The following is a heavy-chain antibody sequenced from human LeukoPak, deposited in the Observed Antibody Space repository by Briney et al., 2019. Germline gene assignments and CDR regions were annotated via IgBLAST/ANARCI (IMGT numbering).Heavy chain of an antibody. CDR2: INHSGST. CDR3: ARGEHIDY. V-gene: IGHV4-34*01. Sequence: SSETLSLTCAVYGGSFSGYYWSWIRQPPGKGLEWIGEINHSGSTNYNPSLKSRVTISVDTSKNQFSLKLSSVTAADTAVYYCARGEHIDYWGRGTLVTVSS. D-gene: IGHD1/OR15-1a*01. J-gene: IGHJ4*02. CDR1: GGSFSGYY.